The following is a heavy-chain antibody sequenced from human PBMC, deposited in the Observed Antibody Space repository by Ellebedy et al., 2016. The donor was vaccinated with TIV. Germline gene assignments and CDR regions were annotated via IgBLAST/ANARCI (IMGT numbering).Heavy chain of an antibody. CDR1: GFSFSSYG. Sequence: GGSLRLSCAASGFSFSSYGMHWVRQAPGKGLEWVAFIRYDGSDQYYADAVKGRFTISRDKPKNTLYLQMHSLRADDTAVYYCVKGCNVGWDFDQWGQGTLVSVSS. CDR2: IRYDGSDQ. J-gene: IGHJ4*02. V-gene: IGHV3-30*02. CDR3: VKGCNVGWDFDQ. D-gene: IGHD6-19*01.